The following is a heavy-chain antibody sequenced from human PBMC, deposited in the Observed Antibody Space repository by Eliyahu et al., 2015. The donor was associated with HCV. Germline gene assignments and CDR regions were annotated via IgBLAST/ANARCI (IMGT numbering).Heavy chain of an antibody. CDR2: ISSSSSYI. J-gene: IGHJ6*02. D-gene: IGHD4-23*01. Sequence: EVQLVESGGGLVKPGGSLRLSCAASGFTFSSYSMNWVRQAPGKGLEWVSSISSSSSYIYYADSVKGRFTISRDNAKNSLYLQMNSLRAEDTAVYYCARDSVVTGYYYYGMDVWGQGTTVTVSS. CDR1: GFTFSSYS. CDR3: ARDSVVTGYYYYGMDV. V-gene: IGHV3-21*01.